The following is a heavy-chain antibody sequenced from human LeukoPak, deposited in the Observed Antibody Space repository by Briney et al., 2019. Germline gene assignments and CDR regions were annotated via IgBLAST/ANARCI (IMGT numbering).Heavy chain of an antibody. V-gene: IGHV3-23*01. CDR3: ARGGAYDYGVLDA. CDR2: ISDTGKTT. Sequence: GESLRLSCEASGFAFSNHAMTWVRQAPGEGLQWVSTISDTGKTTFYRDSVRGRFTISRDISNNTLYLQMDGLRADDTAVYYCARGGAYDYGVLDAWGQGTLVTVSS. J-gene: IGHJ5*02. CDR1: GFAFSNHA. D-gene: IGHD4/OR15-4a*01.